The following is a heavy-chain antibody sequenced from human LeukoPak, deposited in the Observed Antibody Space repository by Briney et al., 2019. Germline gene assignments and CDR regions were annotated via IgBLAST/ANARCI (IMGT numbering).Heavy chain of an antibody. V-gene: IGHV1-69*13. CDR1: GGTFSIYA. Sequence: ASVKVSYKASGGTFSIYAISWVRQAPGQGLEWMGGIIPIFGTANYAQKFQGRVTITADESTSTAYMELSSLRSEDTAVYYCARTYDSSGYFSYYYYGMDVWGQGTTVTVSS. J-gene: IGHJ6*02. CDR3: ARTYDSSGYFSYYYYGMDV. D-gene: IGHD3-22*01. CDR2: IIPIFGTA.